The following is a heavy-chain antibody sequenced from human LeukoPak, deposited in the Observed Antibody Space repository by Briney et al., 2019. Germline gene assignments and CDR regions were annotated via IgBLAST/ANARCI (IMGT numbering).Heavy chain of an antibody. Sequence: SETLSLTCTVSGGSISSYYWSWIRQPPGKGLEWIGYIYYSGSTNYNPSLKSRDTISVDTSKDQFSLKLSSVTAADTAVYYCARHPAASPYYYYGMDVWGQGTTVTVSS. J-gene: IGHJ6*02. CDR1: GGSISSYY. V-gene: IGHV4-59*08. D-gene: IGHD6-25*01. CDR2: IYYSGST. CDR3: ARHPAASPYYYYGMDV.